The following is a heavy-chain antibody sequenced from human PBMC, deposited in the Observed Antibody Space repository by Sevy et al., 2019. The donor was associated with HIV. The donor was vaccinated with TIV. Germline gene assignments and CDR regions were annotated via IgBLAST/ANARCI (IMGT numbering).Heavy chain of an antibody. CDR1: GFTFGDYP. CDR3: ARAGDGYNFILDY. V-gene: IGHV3-49*03. D-gene: IGHD5-12*01. Sequence: GGSLRLSCITSGFTFGDYPVSWFRQAPGKGLEWVGFIRNKVHDDTPQHAASVKGRFIISRDDSKSSAYLQMDSLKIEDTAVYYCARAGDGYNFILDYWGQGTLVTVSS. CDR2: IRNKVHDDTP. J-gene: IGHJ4*02.